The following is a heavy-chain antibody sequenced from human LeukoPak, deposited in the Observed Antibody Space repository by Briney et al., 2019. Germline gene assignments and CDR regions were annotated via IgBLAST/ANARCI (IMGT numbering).Heavy chain of an antibody. CDR2: IYTSGST. V-gene: IGHV4-61*02. CDR3: ARGAAAVTYYYYYYMDV. CDR1: GGSISSGSYY. D-gene: IGHD6-13*01. Sequence: SETLSLTCPVSGGSISSGSYYWSWIRQPAGKGLEWIGRIYTSGSTNYNPSLKSRVTISVDTSKNQFSLKLSSVTAADTAVYYCARGAAAVTYYYYYYMDVWGKGTTVTVSS. J-gene: IGHJ6*03.